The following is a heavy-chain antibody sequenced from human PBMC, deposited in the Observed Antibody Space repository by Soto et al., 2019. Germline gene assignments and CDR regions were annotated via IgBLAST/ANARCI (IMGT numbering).Heavy chain of an antibody. Sequence: GGSLRLSCAASGFTFSGYLMSWVRQAPGKGLEWVSGISGSGDSTYYADSVKGRFTISRDNSKNTLYLQMNSLRAEDTAVYYCATSTSVQKYDYDTSGFPDYWGQGTLVTVSS. D-gene: IGHD3-22*01. V-gene: IGHV3-23*01. CDR3: ATSTSVQKYDYDTSGFPDY. CDR2: ISGSGDST. J-gene: IGHJ4*02. CDR1: GFTFSGYL.